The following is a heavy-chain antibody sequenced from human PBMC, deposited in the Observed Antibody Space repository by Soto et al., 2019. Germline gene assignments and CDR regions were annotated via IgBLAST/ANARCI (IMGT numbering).Heavy chain of an antibody. D-gene: IGHD6-13*01. V-gene: IGHV4-59*01. CDR2: IHYSGNT. CDR3: ARSWYQGACDP. Sequence: QVQLHESGPGLVKPSETLSLTCTDSGCSISNYYWSWIRQPPGKGLEWIGYIHYSGNTNYNPSLKIRLTMTVDTSQNQFSLNLSSVIAAATAVYYCARSWYQGACDPWGQGTLFTVSS. J-gene: IGHJ5*02. CDR1: GCSISNYY.